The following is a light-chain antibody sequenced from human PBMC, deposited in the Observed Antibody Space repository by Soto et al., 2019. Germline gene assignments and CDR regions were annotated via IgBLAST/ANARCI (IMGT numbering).Light chain of an antibody. V-gene: IGKV1-5*03. Sequence: DIQMTQSPSTLSASVGDRVTITCRASQSISTWLAWYHQKPGRAPHLLIYKASSLESGGPSRCIGSGSGTEFTLTINSLQHDDFATYCCQKYNDYWMTFGQGTKVEMK. CDR2: KAS. CDR3: QKYNDYWMT. CDR1: QSISTW. J-gene: IGKJ1*01.